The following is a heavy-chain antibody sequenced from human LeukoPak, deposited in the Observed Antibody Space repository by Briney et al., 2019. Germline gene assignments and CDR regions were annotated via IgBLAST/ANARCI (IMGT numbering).Heavy chain of an antibody. V-gene: IGHV4-34*01. D-gene: IGHD2-8*02. CDR3: ARGRGLRLLGYYYDY. CDR2: ITFGGNT. CDR1: GGSFSGYC. Sequence: PSETLSLTCAVSGGSFSGYCWTWIRQAPGKGLEWIGEITFGGNTNFNPSLQSRVTISIDPSKTQFSLELRSVTAADSAVYYCARGRGLRLLGYYYDYWGRGILVTASS. J-gene: IGHJ4*02.